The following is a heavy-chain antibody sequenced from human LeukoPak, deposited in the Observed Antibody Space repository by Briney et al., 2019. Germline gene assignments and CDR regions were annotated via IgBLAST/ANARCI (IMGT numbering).Heavy chain of an antibody. CDR1: GYSISCGYY. J-gene: IGHJ4*02. CDR2: IYYTGTT. V-gene: IGHV4-38-2*02. D-gene: IGHD6-13*01. Sequence: QTSETLSLTCTVSGYSISCGYYWGWIRQPPGKGLEWIGSIYYTGTTYFNPSLKSRVTISVDTSMNHFSLKLKSVTAADTAVYYCARHEEASAVTGFDYWGQGALVTAPS. CDR3: ARHEEASAVTGFDY.